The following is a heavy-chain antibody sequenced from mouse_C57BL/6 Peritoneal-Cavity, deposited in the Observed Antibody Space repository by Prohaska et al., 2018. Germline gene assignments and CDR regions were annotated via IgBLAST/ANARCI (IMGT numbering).Heavy chain of an antibody. CDR1: GYTFTSYT. J-gene: IGHJ2*01. V-gene: IGHV1-4*01. Sequence: MSCKASGYTFTSYTMHWVKQRPGQGLEWIGYINPSSSYTKYNQKFKDKATLTADKSSSTEDMRLRSMTSEDSAVYYCARTDMTTVLADYWGQGTTLTVSS. CDR2: INPSSSYT. D-gene: IGHD1-1*01. CDR3: ARTDMTTVLADY.